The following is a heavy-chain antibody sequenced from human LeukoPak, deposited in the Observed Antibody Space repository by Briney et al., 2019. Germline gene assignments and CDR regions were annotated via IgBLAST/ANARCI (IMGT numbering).Heavy chain of an antibody. J-gene: IGHJ3*02. V-gene: IGHV3-23*01. CDR2: ISGSGGST. CDR1: GFTFSSYA. D-gene: IGHD6-13*01. Sequence: GGSLRLSCAASGFTFSSYAMSWVRQAPGKGLEWVSAISGSGGSTYYADSVKGRFTISRGNSKNTLYLQMNSLRTEDTAVYYCAKGVSSSWSNDAFDIWGQGTMVTVSP. CDR3: AKGVSSSWSNDAFDI.